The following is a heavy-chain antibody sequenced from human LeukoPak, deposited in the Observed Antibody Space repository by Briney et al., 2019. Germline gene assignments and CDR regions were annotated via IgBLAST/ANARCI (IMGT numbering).Heavy chain of an antibody. CDR1: GGSISSYY. V-gene: IGHV4-59*12. J-gene: IGHJ6*02. Sequence: SETLSLTCTVSGGSISSYYWSWIRQPPGKGLEWIGYIYYSGTTNYNPSLKSRVTISVDTSKNQFSLKLSSVTAADTAVYYCARGVTVTVYYYYGMDVWGQGTTVTVSS. D-gene: IGHD4-17*01. CDR3: ARGVTVTVYYYYGMDV. CDR2: IYYSGTT.